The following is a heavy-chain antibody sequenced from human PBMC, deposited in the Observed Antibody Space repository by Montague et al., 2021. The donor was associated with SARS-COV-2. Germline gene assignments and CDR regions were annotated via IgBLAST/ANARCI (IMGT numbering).Heavy chain of an antibody. Sequence: SETLSLTCAVSGGSFSGYYWSCSRQPPAKGLEWFGEINHSGSTNYNPSLKSRVTISVDTSKNQFSLQLSSVTAAATAVYYCATGSWHIVVVTAIRDGYYGMDVWGQGTTVTVSS. CDR2: INHSGST. CDR3: ATGSWHIVVVTAIRDGYYGMDV. D-gene: IGHD2-21*02. V-gene: IGHV4-34*01. CDR1: GGSFSGYY. J-gene: IGHJ6*02.